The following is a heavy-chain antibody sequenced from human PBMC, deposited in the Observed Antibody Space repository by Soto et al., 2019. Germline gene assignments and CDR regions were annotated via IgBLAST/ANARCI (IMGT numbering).Heavy chain of an antibody. CDR1: VFTFISYE. J-gene: IGHJ6*02. Sequence: GWSLRLSCASSVFTFISYEMNWVRQAPGKGLEWVSYISSSGRTTYSVKGRFTISRDNAKNSLSLQMNSLGADDTAVYYCARDRDELVGIFPYYYGMDVWGQGTTVTVSS. V-gene: IGHV3-48*03. CDR3: ARDRDELVGIFPYYYGMDV. CDR2: ISSSGRT. D-gene: IGHD2-21*01.